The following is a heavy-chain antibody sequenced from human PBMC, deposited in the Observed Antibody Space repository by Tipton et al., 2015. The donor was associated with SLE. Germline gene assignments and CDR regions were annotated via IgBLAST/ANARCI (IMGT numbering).Heavy chain of an antibody. Sequence: SLRLSCAASGFPFSNYWMHWVRQAPGKGLVWVSRINNDGSRTNYADSVRGRFTISRDNAKNTLYLQMNSLRVGDTAVYYCATSGIWISIGRGYWCQGSLVSFSS. J-gene: IGHJ4*02. V-gene: IGHV3-74*01. CDR2: INNDGSRT. CDR3: ATSGIWISIGRGY. D-gene: IGHD3-10*01. CDR1: GFPFSNYW.